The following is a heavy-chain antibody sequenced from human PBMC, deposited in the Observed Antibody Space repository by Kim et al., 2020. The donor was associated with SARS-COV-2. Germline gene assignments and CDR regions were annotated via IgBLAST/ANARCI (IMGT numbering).Heavy chain of an antibody. CDR3: ASGAPVSSVVVAEFDY. CDR1: GYTFTGYY. D-gene: IGHD2-15*01. J-gene: IGHJ4*02. V-gene: IGHV1-2*06. Sequence: ASVKVSCKTSGYTFTGYYIHWVRQAPGQGLEWMGRINPKSGGTNYAQKFQGRVTMTRDTSISTAYMELSRLRSDDTAIYYCASGAPVSSVVVAEFDYWGQGALVTVSS. CDR2: INPKSGGT.